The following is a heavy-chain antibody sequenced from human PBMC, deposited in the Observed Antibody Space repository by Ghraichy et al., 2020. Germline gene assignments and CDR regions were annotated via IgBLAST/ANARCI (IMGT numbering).Heavy chain of an antibody. D-gene: IGHD2-8*01. CDR3: ARHCTNLVCTPRHFDY. CDR1: GFTFSSYF. CDR2: MNQDGSEI. Sequence: GGSLRLSCVGSGFTFSSYFMTWVRQAPGKGLEWVANMNQDGSEINYVDSVKGRFAISRDNAKNSVYLQMNSLRADDTAVYYCARHCTNLVCTPRHFDYWGQGTLVTVSS. V-gene: IGHV3-7*03. J-gene: IGHJ4*02.